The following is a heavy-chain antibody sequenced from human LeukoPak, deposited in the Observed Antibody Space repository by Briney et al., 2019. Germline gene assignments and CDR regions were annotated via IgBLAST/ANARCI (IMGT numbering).Heavy chain of an antibody. V-gene: IGHV4-4*02. CDR1: GDSISSHKW. CDR3: ARGRYLTTLGGAAAGFLDN. CDR2: ISHSGST. Sequence: PSETLSLTCTVSGDSISSHKWWWCWVRQSPGKGLEWIGEISHSGSTTYNPSLKRRVTISVDTSQKQFSLRLNSLTAADTAVYYCARGRYLTTLGGAAAGFLDNWGQGTLVTVSS. D-gene: IGHD6-13*01. J-gene: IGHJ4*02.